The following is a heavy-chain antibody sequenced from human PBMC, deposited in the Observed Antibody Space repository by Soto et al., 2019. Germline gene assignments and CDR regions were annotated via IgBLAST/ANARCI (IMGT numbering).Heavy chain of an antibody. CDR3: ASSVAKYYSYGMDV. D-gene: IGHD5-12*01. V-gene: IGHV1-69*12. Sequence: QVQLVQSGAEVKKPGSSVKVSCKASGGTFSSYAISWVRQAPGQGLEWMGGIIPIFGTANYAQKFQGRVTIXAXEXXSPAYMALSSLRSEDTAVYYCASSVAKYYSYGMDVWGQGTTVTVSS. CDR2: IIPIFGTA. J-gene: IGHJ6*02. CDR1: GGTFSSYA.